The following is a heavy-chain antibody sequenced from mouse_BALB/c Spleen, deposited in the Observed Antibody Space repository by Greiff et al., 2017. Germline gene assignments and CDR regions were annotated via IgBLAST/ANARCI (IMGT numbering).Heavy chain of an antibody. CDR1: GYSITSDYA. Sequence: DVKLQESGPGLVKPSQSLSLTCTVTGYSITSDYAWNWIRQFPGNKLEWMGYISYSGSTSYNPSLKSRISITRDTSKNQFFLQLNSVTTEDTATYYCARWTRWYFDVWGAGTTVTVSS. CDR2: ISYSGST. J-gene: IGHJ1*01. D-gene: IGHD3-3*01. CDR3: ARWTRWYFDV. V-gene: IGHV3-2*02.